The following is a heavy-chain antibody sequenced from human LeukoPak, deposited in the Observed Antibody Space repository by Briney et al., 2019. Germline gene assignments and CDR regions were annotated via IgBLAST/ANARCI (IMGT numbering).Heavy chain of an antibody. CDR3: ARIHLLLWFGELSGYFDY. V-gene: IGHV4-59*01. CDR2: IYYSGST. Sequence: PSETLSLTCTVSGGSISSYYWSWIRQPPGKGLEWIGYIYYSGSTNYNPSLKSRVTISVDTSKNQFSLKLSPVTAADTAVYYCARIHLLLWFGELSGYFDYWGQGTLVTVSS. CDR1: GGSISSYY. J-gene: IGHJ4*02. D-gene: IGHD3-10*01.